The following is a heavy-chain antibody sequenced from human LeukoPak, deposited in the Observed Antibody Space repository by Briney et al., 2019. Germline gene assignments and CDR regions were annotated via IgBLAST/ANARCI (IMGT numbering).Heavy chain of an antibody. CDR3: ASGIAVAGTRGDY. CDR2: IYYSGST. D-gene: IGHD6-19*01. J-gene: IGHJ4*02. V-gene: IGHV4-59*01. Sequence: SETLSLTCTVSGGSISSYYWSWIRQPPGKGLEWIGYIYYSGSTNYNPSLKSRVTISVDTSKNQFSLKLSSVTAADTAVYYCASGIAVAGTRGDYWGQGTLVTVSS. CDR1: GGSISSYY.